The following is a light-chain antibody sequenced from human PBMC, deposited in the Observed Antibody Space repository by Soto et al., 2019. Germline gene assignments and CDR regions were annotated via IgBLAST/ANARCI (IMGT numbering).Light chain of an antibody. V-gene: IGLV2-14*01. CDR1: SSDGGGHNS. CDR3: SSFTSSVTYV. CDR2: DVS. J-gene: IGLJ1*01. Sequence: QSVLTQPASVSGSPGQSITIACTGTSSDGGGHNSVSWYRQDPGKAPKLMIYDVSNRPSGVSDRFSGSKSGNTASLTIYGLPIEDEADYSCSSFTSSVTYVFRTGTTGTVL.